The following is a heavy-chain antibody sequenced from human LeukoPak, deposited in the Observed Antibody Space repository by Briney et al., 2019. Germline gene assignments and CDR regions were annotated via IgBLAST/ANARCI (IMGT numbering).Heavy chain of an antibody. CDR1: GGSISSYY. CDR3: ARAVAVAGLAWFDP. D-gene: IGHD6-19*01. J-gene: IGHJ5*02. Sequence: PSETLSLTCTVSGGSISSYYWSWIRQPPGKGLEWIGYIYYSGSTNYNPSLKSRVTISVDTSKNQFSLKLSSVTAADTAVYYCARAVAVAGLAWFDPWGQGTLVTVSS. V-gene: IGHV4-59*01. CDR2: IYYSGST.